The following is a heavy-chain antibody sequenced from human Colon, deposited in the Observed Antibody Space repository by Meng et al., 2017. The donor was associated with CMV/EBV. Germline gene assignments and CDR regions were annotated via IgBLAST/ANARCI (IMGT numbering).Heavy chain of an antibody. CDR1: GFTFSAYG. CDR2: IQTDGSFQ. J-gene: IGHJ1*01. V-gene: IGHV3-30*02. D-gene: IGHD2-21*01. Sequence: GGSLRLSCAASGFTFSAYGMHWVRQAPGKGPEWVSYIQTDGSFQFYLNSVKGRFTISRDNSKSTLYLQMNGVRAEDTGIYYCAKDAGSILWGLKDWGQGTLVTVSS. CDR3: AKDAGSILWGLKD.